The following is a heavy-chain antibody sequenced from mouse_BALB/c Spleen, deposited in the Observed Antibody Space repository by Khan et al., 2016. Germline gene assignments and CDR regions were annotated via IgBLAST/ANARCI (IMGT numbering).Heavy chain of an antibody. Sequence: EVELVESGGGLVKPGGSLKLSCAASGLTFSDYYMYWVRQTPEKRLEWVATISDGGSYTYYPDSVKGRFTISRDNAKNNLYLQMSSLKSEDTVMSYCAREGLRRGFAYWGLGTLVTVSA. CDR1: GLTFSDYY. CDR3: AREGLRRGFAY. D-gene: IGHD2-4*01. V-gene: IGHV5-4*02. CDR2: ISDGGSYT. J-gene: IGHJ3*01.